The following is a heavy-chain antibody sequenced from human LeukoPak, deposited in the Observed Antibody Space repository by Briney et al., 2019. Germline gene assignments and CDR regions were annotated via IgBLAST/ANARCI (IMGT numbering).Heavy chain of an antibody. CDR3: ARSRVRGVIGGY. CDR1: GGSISSYY. D-gene: IGHD3-10*01. J-gene: IGHJ4*02. Sequence: PSETLSLTCTVSGGSISSYYWSWIRQPPRKGLEWIGYIYYSGSTDYNPSLKSRVTISVDTSKNQFSLKLSSVTAADTAVYYCARSRVRGVIGGYWGQGTLDTVSS. V-gene: IGHV4-59*01. CDR2: IYYSGST.